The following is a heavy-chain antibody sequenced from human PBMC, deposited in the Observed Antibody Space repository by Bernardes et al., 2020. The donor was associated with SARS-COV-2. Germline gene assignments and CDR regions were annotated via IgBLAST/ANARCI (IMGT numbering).Heavy chain of an antibody. CDR3: ARAGQYYYEY. CDR1: GFTFSNSW. J-gene: IGHJ4*02. D-gene: IGHD4-4*01. V-gene: IGHV3-74*01. Sequence: GSLRLSCVGSGFTFSNSWVHWVRQAPGKGLVWVSRINGDGSDITYADSVKGRFTISRDNARNTLYLQMNSLRAEDTAVYYCARAGQYYYEYWGQGTLVTVSS. CDR2: INGDGSDI.